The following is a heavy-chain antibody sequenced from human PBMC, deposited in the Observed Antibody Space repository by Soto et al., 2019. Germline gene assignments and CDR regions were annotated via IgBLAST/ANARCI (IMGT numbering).Heavy chain of an antibody. CDR2: IYPGDSDT. J-gene: IGHJ6*02. V-gene: IGHV5-51*01. D-gene: IGHD2-15*01. CDR1: GYSFTSYW. Sequence: GESLKISCKGSGYSFTSYWSGWVRQMPGKGLEWMGIIYPGDSDTRYSPSFQGQVTLSADKSISTAYLQWSSLKASDTAMYYCARNIRYCSGGSCYSSEIDYYYGMDVWGQGTTVTVSS. CDR3: ARNIRYCSGGSCYSSEIDYYYGMDV.